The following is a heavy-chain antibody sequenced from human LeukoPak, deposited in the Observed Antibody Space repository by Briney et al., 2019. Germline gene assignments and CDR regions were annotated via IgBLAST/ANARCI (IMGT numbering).Heavy chain of an antibody. D-gene: IGHD3-10*01. J-gene: IGHJ4*02. CDR1: RGTFSSYA. Sequence: SVKVSCKASRGTFSSYAISWVRQAPGQGLEWMGGIIPIFGTANYAQKFQGSVTITADESTSTAYMELSSLRSEDTAVYYCAREGPRDFDSGYYFDYWGQGTLVTVSS. V-gene: IGHV1-69*13. CDR2: IIPIFGTA. CDR3: AREGPRDFDSGYYFDY.